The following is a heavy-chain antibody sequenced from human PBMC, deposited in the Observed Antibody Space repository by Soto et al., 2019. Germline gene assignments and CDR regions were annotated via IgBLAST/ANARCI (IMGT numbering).Heavy chain of an antibody. D-gene: IGHD6-13*01. V-gene: IGHV3-23*01. CDR3: TRDLGGAAAGPLY. J-gene: IGHJ4*02. CDR1: GFTFSSYA. Sequence: GGSLRLSCAASGFTFSSYAMTWVRQAPGKGLEWVSLISGNTCNTHHAASVKGRFTISRDNAKSSLYLQMNSLRADDTAIYYCTRDLGGAAAGPLYWGQGTQVTVSS. CDR2: ISGNTCNT.